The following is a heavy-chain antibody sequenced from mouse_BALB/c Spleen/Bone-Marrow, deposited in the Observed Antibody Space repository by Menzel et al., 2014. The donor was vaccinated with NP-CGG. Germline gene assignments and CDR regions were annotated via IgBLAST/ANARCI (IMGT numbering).Heavy chain of an antibody. CDR3: ARNEGTWFAY. Sequence: VQVVESGPGLVQPSQSLSITCTVSGFSLTSYGVHWVRQSPGKGLEWLGVIWSGGSTDYNAAFISRLSISKDNSKSQVFFKMNSLQVNNTAIYYCARNEGTWFAYLGQGTLVTVSA. J-gene: IGHJ3*01. CDR1: GFSLTSYG. V-gene: IGHV2-2*02. CDR2: IWSGGST.